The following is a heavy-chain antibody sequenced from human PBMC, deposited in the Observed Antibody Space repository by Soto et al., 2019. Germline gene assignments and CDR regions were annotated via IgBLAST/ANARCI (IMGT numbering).Heavy chain of an antibody. CDR2: IYYSGST. Sequence: PSETLSLTCTVSGGSISSGDYYWSWIRQPPGKGLEWIGYIYYSGSTYYNPSLKSRVTISVDTSKNQFSLRLSSVTAADTAVYCCAREAPPGVGATSGASYFDYWGQGTLVTVSS. CDR3: AREAPPGVGATSGASYFDY. D-gene: IGHD1-26*01. J-gene: IGHJ4*02. V-gene: IGHV4-30-4*01. CDR1: GGSISSGDYY.